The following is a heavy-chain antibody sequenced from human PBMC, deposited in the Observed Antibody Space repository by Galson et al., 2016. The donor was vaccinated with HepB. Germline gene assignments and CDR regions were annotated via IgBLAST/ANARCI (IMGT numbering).Heavy chain of an antibody. CDR2: ISWNSGSI. CDR1: GFTFGDYA. CDR3: TKDTRPRMAPRSDSICGMDV. Sequence: SLRLSCAASGFTFGDYAMHWVRQAPGKGLEWVSGISWNSGSIDYADSVKGRFTISRDNAKNSLHLQMNSLRTEDTALYYCTKDTRPRMAPRSDSICGMDVWGQGTTVTVSS. J-gene: IGHJ6*02. D-gene: IGHD4-11*01. V-gene: IGHV3-9*01.